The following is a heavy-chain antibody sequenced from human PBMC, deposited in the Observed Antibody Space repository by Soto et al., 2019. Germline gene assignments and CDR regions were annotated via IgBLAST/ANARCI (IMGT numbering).Heavy chain of an antibody. CDR3: ARGRKGWDYPLDYYYYYYGMDV. CDR1: GASINRGSFH. Sequence: SETLSLTCTVSGASINRGSFHWVWIRQPPGKGLEWIGSIYHSGSTYYNSSLKSRVTISLDTPKNQFSLKLSSVTAADTAVYYCARGRKGWDYPLDYYYYYYGMDVWGQGTTVTVSS. CDR2: IYHSGST. D-gene: IGHD1-26*01. J-gene: IGHJ6*02. V-gene: IGHV4-39*01.